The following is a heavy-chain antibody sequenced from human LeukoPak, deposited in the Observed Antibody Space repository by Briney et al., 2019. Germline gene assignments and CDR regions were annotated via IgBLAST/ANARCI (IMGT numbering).Heavy chain of an antibody. D-gene: IGHD6-13*01. J-gene: IGHJ6*02. CDR1: GFTFSSYS. CDR3: ARALPGYSSSWYQGYYYYGMDV. CDR2: ISSSGSYI. V-gene: IGHV3-21*01. Sequence: GGSLRLSCAASGFTFSSYSMNWVRQAPGKGLEWVSSISSSGSYIYYADSVKGRFTISRDNAKNSLYLQMNSLRAEDTAVYYCARALPGYSSSWYQGYYYYGMDVWGQGTTVTVSS.